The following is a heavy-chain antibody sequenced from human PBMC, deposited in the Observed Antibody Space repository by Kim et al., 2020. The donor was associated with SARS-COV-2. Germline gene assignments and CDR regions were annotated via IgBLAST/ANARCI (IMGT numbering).Heavy chain of an antibody. CDR1: GFTFTSSA. Sequence: SVKVSCKASGFTFTSSAMQWVRQARGQHLEWIGWIVVGSGNTNYAQKFQERVTITRDMSTSTAYMELSSLRSEDTAVYYCAAAYSSGWYGADWFDPWGQGTLVTVSS. CDR2: IVVGSGNT. CDR3: AAAYSSGWYGADWFDP. J-gene: IGHJ5*02. V-gene: IGHV1-58*02. D-gene: IGHD6-19*01.